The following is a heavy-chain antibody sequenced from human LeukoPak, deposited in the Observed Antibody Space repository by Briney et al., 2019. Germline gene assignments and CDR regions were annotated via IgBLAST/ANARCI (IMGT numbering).Heavy chain of an antibody. CDR3: ARGMVRGTDYYYMDV. J-gene: IGHJ6*03. CDR2: INPSGGST. CDR1: GYTFTGYY. D-gene: IGHD3-10*01. V-gene: IGHV1-46*01. Sequence: ASVKVSCKASGYTFTGYYMHWVRQAPGQGLEWMGIINPSGGSTSYAQKFQGRVTMTRDTSTSTVYMELSSLRSEDTAVYYCARGMVRGTDYYYMDVWGKGTTVTISS.